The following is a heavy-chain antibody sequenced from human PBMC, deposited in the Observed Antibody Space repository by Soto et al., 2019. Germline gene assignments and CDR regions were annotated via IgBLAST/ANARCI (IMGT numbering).Heavy chain of an antibody. CDR1: GGSISSYY. CDR2: IYYSGST. Sequence: PSETLSLTCTVSGGSISSYYWSWIRQPPGKGLEWIGYIYYSGSTNYNPSLKSRVTISRDNAKNSLFLQMNSLRSEDTAVYYCARHGPRDVWGTYRYFDSWGQGILVTVSS. D-gene: IGHD3-16*02. J-gene: IGHJ4*02. CDR3: ARHGPRDVWGTYRYFDS. V-gene: IGHV4-59*08.